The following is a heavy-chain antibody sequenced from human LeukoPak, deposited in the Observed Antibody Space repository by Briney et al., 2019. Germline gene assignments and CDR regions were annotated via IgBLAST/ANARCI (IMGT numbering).Heavy chain of an antibody. CDR3: ARDLSSSWPYYFDY. Sequence: PSETLSLTCTVSGGSIGSYYWSWIRQPAGKGLEWIGRIYTSGSTNYNPSLKSRVTMSVDTSKNQFSLKLSSVTAADTAVYYCARDLSSSWPYYFDYWGQGTLVTVSS. CDR2: IYTSGST. D-gene: IGHD6-13*01. V-gene: IGHV4-4*07. J-gene: IGHJ4*02. CDR1: GGSIGSYY.